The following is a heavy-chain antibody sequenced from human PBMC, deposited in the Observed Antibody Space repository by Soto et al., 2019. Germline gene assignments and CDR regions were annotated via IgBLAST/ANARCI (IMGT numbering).Heavy chain of an antibody. D-gene: IGHD2-21*01. V-gene: IGHV4-59*02. CDR2: IHNGGTT. CDR3: ARDDSCGFGSYYYYGMDV. J-gene: IGHJ6*02. CDR1: GASVSDYY. Sequence: QVQLQESGPGLVKPSETLSLTCTVSGASVSDYYWTWIRQPEGKGLEWIGNIHNGGTTNYNPSLRSRVTISVDTSKNQFSLSMRSVTAADTAVYYWARDDSCGFGSYYYYGMDVWGQGTTVTVSS.